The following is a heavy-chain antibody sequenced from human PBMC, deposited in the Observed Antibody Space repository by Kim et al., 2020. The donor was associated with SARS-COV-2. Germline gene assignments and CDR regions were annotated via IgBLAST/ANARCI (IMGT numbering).Heavy chain of an antibody. CDR3: ARDAPAGYSSGWSEPFDS. J-gene: IGHJ4*02. V-gene: IGHV7-4-1*02. CDR1: GYTFSRHA. CDR2: INTNSANP. Sequence: ASVKVSCKASGYTFSRHAVNWVRQAPGQGLEWMGWINTNSANPTYAQGFTGRFVFSLDASVTTAYLEISGVRAEDTAVYYCARDAPAGYSSGWSEPFDSWGQGTRVTVSS. D-gene: IGHD6-19*01.